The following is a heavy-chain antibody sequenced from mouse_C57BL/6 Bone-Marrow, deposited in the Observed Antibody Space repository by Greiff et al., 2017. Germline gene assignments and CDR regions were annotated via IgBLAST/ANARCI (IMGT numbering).Heavy chain of an antibody. CDR2: IDPENGDT. J-gene: IGHJ2*01. CDR3: TLITTVVATDY. CDR1: GFNIKDYY. D-gene: IGHD1-1*01. V-gene: IGHV14-4*01. Sequence: EVQLQQSGAELVKPGASVKLSCTASGFNIKDYYMHWVKQRTEQGLEWIGWIDPENGDTEYASKFQGKATITADTSSNTAYLQLSSLTSEDTAVYYCTLITTVVATDYWGQGTTLTVSS.